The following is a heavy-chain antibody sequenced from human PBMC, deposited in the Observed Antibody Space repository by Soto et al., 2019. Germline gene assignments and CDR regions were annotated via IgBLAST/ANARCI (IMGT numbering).Heavy chain of an antibody. CDR1: GFTFSSFS. V-gene: IGHV3-23*01. D-gene: IGHD1-26*01. Sequence: EVQHLESGGDLVQPGGSLRLSCAASGFTFSSFSRHWIRQTPGSGLEWVSTISGGSVNIDYADSVKGRFTISRDNSRNTLYLQMTRLRVEDTATYFCAKDELGGAATYWGQGTLVSVSS. CDR2: ISGGSVNI. J-gene: IGHJ4*02. CDR3: AKDELGGAATY.